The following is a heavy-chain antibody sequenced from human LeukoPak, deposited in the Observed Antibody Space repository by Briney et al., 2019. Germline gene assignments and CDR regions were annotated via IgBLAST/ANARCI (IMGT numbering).Heavy chain of an antibody. V-gene: IGHV3-23*01. J-gene: IGHJ5*02. CDR2: IVATYEGT. Sequence: PGGSLRLSCAASGFTFSAYAMMWVRQAPGKGLEWVSSIVATYEGTFYADSVQGRFIISRDNSESTVSLQMNSLRAEDTAVYYRARGKAGGLVDLFDPWGQGTLVTVSS. CDR3: ARGKAGGLVDLFDP. CDR1: GFTFSAYA. D-gene: IGHD3/OR15-3a*01.